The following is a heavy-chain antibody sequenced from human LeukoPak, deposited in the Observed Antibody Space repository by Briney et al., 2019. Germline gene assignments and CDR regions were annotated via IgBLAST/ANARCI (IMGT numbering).Heavy chain of an antibody. D-gene: IGHD5-12*01. CDR1: GFSFSDAW. CDR3: ARGSYSGFGVDY. J-gene: IGHJ4*02. Sequence: GGSLRLSCAASGFSFSDAWLSWVRQPPGKGLEWVGRIRNKANHHTTEYAASVKGRFTISRDDSKNSLYLQMNSLKTEDTAVYYCARGSYSGFGVDYWGQGTLVTVSS. V-gene: IGHV3-72*01. CDR2: IRNKANHHTT.